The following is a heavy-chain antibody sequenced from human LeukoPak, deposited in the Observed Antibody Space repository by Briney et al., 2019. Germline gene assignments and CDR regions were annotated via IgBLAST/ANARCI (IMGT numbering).Heavy chain of an antibody. CDR3: ARGDCSSTSCYRY. CDR1: GGTFSSYA. V-gene: IGHV1-69*13. D-gene: IGHD2-2*02. J-gene: IGHJ4*02. CDR2: IIPIFGTA. Sequence: SVKVSCKASGGTFSSYAISWARQAPGQGLEWMGGIIPIFGTANYAQKFQGRVTITADESTSTVYMELSSLRSEDTAVYYCARGDCSSTSCYRYWGQGTLVTVSS.